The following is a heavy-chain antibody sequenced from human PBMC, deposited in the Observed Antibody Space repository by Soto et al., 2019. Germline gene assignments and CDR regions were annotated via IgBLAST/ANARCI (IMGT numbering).Heavy chain of an antibody. Sequence: SETLSLTCTVSGGSISSYYWSWIRQPPGKGLEWIGYIYYSGSTNYSPSLKSRVTISVDTSKNQFSLKLSSVTAADTAVYYCARRSVVVAATGYYYYYMDVWGKGTTVTVSS. V-gene: IGHV4-59*08. CDR2: IYYSGST. CDR1: GGSISSYY. J-gene: IGHJ6*03. D-gene: IGHD2-15*01. CDR3: ARRSVVVAATGYYYYYMDV.